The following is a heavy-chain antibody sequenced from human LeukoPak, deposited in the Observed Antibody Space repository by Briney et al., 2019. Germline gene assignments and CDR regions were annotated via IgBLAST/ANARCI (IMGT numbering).Heavy chain of an antibody. CDR3: ARDVEYSYGPLGGAFDI. J-gene: IGHJ3*02. CDR1: GGSISSGDYY. Sequence: SETLSFTCTVSGGSISSGDYYWSWIRQPPGKGLEWIGYIYYSGSTYYNPSLKSRVTISVDTSKNQFSLKLSSVTAADTAVYYCARDVEYSYGPLGGAFDIWGQGTMVTVSS. D-gene: IGHD5-18*01. CDR2: IYYSGST. V-gene: IGHV4-30-4*01.